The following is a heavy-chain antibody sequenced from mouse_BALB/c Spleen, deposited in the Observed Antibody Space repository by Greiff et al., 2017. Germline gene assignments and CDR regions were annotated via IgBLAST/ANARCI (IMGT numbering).Heavy chain of an antibody. CDR2: IDPANGNT. J-gene: IGHJ4*01. V-gene: IGHV14-3*02. Sequence: VQLQQSGAELVKPGASVKLSCTASGFNIKDTYMHWVKQRPEQGLEWIGRIDPANGNTKYDPKFQGKATITADTSSNTAYLQLSSLTSEDTAVYYCGFYYYGSSYAMDYWGQGTSVTVSS. CDR1: GFNIKDTY. D-gene: IGHD1-1*01. CDR3: GFYYYGSSYAMDY.